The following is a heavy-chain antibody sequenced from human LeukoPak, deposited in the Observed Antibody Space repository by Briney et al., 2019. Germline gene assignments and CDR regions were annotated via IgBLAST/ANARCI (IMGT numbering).Heavy chain of an antibody. CDR1: GFTFSSYG. J-gene: IGHJ6*03. CDR2: IWYDGSNK. V-gene: IGHV3-33*01. Sequence: QPGGSLRLSCAASGFTFSSYGMHWVRQAPGKGLEWVAVIWYDGSNKYYADSVKGLFTISRENSKNSLYLQMNSLRAEDTAVYYCARDPSTVTSYYYYYMDVWGKGTTVTVSS. CDR3: ARDPSTVTSYYYYYMDV. D-gene: IGHD4-11*01.